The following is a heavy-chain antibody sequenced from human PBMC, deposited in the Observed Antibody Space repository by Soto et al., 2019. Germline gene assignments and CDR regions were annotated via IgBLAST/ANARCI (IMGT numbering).Heavy chain of an antibody. J-gene: IGHJ4*02. CDR3: ARNGYFYGSRYYFDY. CDR1: GGSISSSNW. D-gene: IGHD5-18*01. V-gene: IGHV4-4*02. CDR2: IHPTGSD. Sequence: QVQLQESGPGLVKPSGTLSLTCAVSGGSISSSNWWSWVRRPPGKGLEWIGEIHPTGSDNYNPSLKCRVNISVDRAENQFSLKLTSVTAADTAVYYCARNGYFYGSRYYFDYWGQGTLVTVSS.